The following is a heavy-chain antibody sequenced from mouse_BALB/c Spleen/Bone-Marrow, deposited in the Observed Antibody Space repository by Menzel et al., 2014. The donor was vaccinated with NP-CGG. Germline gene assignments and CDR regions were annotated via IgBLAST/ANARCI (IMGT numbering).Heavy chain of an antibody. J-gene: IGHJ4*01. D-gene: IGHD1-1*01. CDR2: INPSTGYT. V-gene: IGHV1-7*01. CDR3: VRGTVVAYYYAMDY. Sequence: VQRVESGAELAKPGASVKMSCKASGYTFTSYWMHWVKQRPGQGLEWIGYINPSTGYTEYNQKFKDKATLTADKSSSTAYMQLSSLTSEDSAVYYCVRGTVVAYYYAMDYWGQGTSVTVSS. CDR1: GYTFTSYW.